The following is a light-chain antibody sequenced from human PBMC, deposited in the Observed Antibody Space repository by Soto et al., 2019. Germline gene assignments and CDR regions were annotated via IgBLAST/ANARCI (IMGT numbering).Light chain of an antibody. Sequence: EIVLTQSPGTLSLSPGERATLSCRASKSVTRSYVAWYQQKPDQAPRLLIYGASSRATGIPDRFSGSGSWTDFTRTISRLEPEDFAVYYGQQYGSTWTFGQGTKVEIK. J-gene: IGKJ1*01. CDR3: QQYGSTWT. CDR1: KSVTRSY. CDR2: GAS. V-gene: IGKV3-20*01.